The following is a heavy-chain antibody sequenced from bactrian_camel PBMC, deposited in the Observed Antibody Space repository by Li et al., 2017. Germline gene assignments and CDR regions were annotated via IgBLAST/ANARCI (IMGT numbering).Heavy chain of an antibody. J-gene: IGHJ4*01. CDR1: EYTYSGNC. CDR2: IYTGGGGT. D-gene: IGHD6*01. V-gene: IGHV3S28*01. CDR3: AADARQYAGSWRSLVADSFDY. Sequence: QLVESGGGSVQAGGSLTLSCEFSEYTYSGNCMTWFRQAPGKEREGVAAIYTGGGGTTYADSVKGRFTISSDNAKNTLCLQMNSLKPEDTAMYYCAADARQYAGSWRSLVADSFDYWGQGTQVTVS.